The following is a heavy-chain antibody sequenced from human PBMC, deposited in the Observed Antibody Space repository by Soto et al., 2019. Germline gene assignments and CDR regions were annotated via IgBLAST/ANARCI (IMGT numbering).Heavy chain of an antibody. J-gene: IGHJ3*02. V-gene: IGHV3-23*01. CDR1: GFTFSSYA. Sequence: EVQLLESGGGLVQPGGSLRLSCAASGFTFSSYAMSWVRQAPGKGLEWVSAISGSGGSTYYADSVKGRFTISRDNSKNTLYLQMNSLRAVDTAVYYCAKIPHSSSWYLDAFDIWGQGTMVTVSS. CDR2: ISGSGGST. CDR3: AKIPHSSSWYLDAFDI. D-gene: IGHD6-13*01.